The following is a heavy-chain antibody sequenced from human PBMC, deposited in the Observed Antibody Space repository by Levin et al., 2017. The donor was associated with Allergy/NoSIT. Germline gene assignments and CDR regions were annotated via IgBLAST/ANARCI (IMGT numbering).Heavy chain of an antibody. Sequence: PGGSLRLSCKVSGGTFSSYVISWVRRAPGQGLEWLGGIIPVFGSATYAQKFQGRVTIGADESTSTAYMHLSSLRSEDTAVYYCATESSDYSRYFDSWGQGTLVTVSS. CDR3: ATESSDYSRYFDS. D-gene: IGHD3-22*01. CDR1: GGTFSSYV. J-gene: IGHJ4*01. V-gene: IGHV1-69*01. CDR2: IIPVFGSA.